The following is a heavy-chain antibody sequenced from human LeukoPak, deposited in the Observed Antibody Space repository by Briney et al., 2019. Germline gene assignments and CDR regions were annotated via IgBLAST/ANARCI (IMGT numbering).Heavy chain of an antibody. CDR3: ARHYGSGSPLDH. Sequence: PGESPRISCKGSGYSFTNYWITWVRQVPGKGLEWLGRIDPTDSYTNYSPSFQGHVTISADKSISTAYLQWSSLKTSDTAMYYCARHYGSGSPLDHWGQGTLVTVSS. CDR1: GYSFTNYW. D-gene: IGHD3-10*01. J-gene: IGHJ4*02. V-gene: IGHV5-10-1*01. CDR2: IDPTDSYT.